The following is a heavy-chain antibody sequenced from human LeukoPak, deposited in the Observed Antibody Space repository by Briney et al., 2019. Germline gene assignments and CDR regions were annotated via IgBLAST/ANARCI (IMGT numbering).Heavy chain of an antibody. CDR2: INPNSGGT. CDR1: GYTFTGYY. V-gene: IGHV1-2*02. Sequence: ASVKVSCKASGYTFTGYYMHWVRQAPGQGPEWMGWINPNSGGTNYAQKFQGRVTMTRDTSISTAYMELSRLRSDDTAVYYCARVSCSGGSCYLPLNWFDPWGQGTLVTVSS. J-gene: IGHJ5*02. CDR3: ARVSCSGGSCYLPLNWFDP. D-gene: IGHD2-15*01.